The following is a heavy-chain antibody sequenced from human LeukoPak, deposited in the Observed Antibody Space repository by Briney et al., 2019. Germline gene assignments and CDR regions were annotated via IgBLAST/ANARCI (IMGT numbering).Heavy chain of an antibody. CDR2: IYYSGST. Sequence: SETLSLPCTVSGGSISSYYWSWIRQPPGKGLEWIGYIYYSGSTNYNPSLKSRVTISVDTSKNQFSLKLSSVTAADTAVYYCARLEGSSYFDYWGQGTLVTVSS. J-gene: IGHJ4*02. CDR3: ARLEGSSYFDY. CDR1: GGSISSYY. D-gene: IGHD3-10*01. V-gene: IGHV4-59*01.